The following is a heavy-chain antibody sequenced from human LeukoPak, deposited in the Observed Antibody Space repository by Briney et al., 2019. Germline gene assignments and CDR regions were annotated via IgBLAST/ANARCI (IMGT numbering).Heavy chain of an antibody. CDR1: GGSISSSSYY. V-gene: IGHV4-39*01. D-gene: IGHD3-22*01. CDR3: ARQRISLIVVVLYYFDY. CDR2: IYYTGNT. J-gene: IGHJ4*02. Sequence: SETLSLTCTVSGGSISSSSYYWGWIRQPPGKGLEWIGSIYYTGNTYYNPSLKSRVTISVDTSKNQLSLKLNSVTAADTAVYYCARQRISLIVVVLYYFDYWGQGTLVTVSS.